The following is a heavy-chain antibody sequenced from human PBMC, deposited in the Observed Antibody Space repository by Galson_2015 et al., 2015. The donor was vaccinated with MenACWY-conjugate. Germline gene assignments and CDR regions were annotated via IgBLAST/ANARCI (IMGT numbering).Heavy chain of an antibody. Sequence: SETLSLTCTVSGGSIYSDDYWWGWIRQPPGRGLEWIASIHYSRTTHYNPSLKSRVTISVDTSKNQFSLYLTSVSAADTAVYYCARLPRGIRMIVEGSWGQGILVTVSS. D-gene: IGHD3-22*01. CDR1: GGSIYSDDYW. V-gene: IGHV4-39*01. J-gene: IGHJ5*02. CDR2: IHYSRTT. CDR3: ARLPRGIRMIVEGS.